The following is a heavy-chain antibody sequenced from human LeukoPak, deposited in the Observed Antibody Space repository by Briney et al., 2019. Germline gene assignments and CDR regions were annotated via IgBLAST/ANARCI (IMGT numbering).Heavy chain of an antibody. CDR3: ARTRYCSGTSCYFDY. CDR2: IHYTGST. D-gene: IGHD2-2*01. V-gene: IGHV4-59*08. CDR1: GXSISTYY. Sequence: SETLSLTCTVSGXSISTYYWSWVRQPPGKGLEWIAYIHYTGSTKYNPSLKSRVTISLDTPKKQFSLGLSSVTAADTAVYYCARTRYCSGTSCYFDYWGQGTLVTVSS. J-gene: IGHJ4*02.